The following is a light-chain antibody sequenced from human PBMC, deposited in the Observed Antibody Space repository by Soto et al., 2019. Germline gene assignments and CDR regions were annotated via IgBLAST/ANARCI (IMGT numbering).Light chain of an antibody. J-gene: IGKJ2*01. V-gene: IGKV3-15*01. CDR2: GAS. CDR1: QYVSSK. CDR3: QQYTNWPYT. Sequence: EIMMTQSPATLSVSPGERATLSCRASQYVSSKLAWYQQKAGQAPRLLIYGASSRATGIPARFSGSVSGTEFTLTISSLQSEDFAVYYCQQYTNWPYTFGQGTK.